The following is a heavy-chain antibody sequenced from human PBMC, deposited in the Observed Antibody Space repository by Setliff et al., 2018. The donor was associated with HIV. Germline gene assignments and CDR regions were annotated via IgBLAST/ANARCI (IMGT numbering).Heavy chain of an antibody. CDR1: GNSISADSY. J-gene: IGHJ4*02. V-gene: IGHV4-4*07. CDR2: THASGTT. D-gene: IGHD2-21*02. CDR3: ARQTATGTSATFDS. Sequence: LSLTCAVSGNSISADSYWTWIRQPAGEGLEWIGRTHASGTTQCEPSLKNRCSMSIDTSKNQFSLKLSSVTAADTAVYYCARQTATGTSATFDSWGQGSLVTVSS.